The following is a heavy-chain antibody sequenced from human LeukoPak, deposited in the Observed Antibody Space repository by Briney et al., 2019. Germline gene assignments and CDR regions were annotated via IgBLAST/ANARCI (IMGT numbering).Heavy chain of an antibody. CDR2: IYFGGTT. V-gene: IGHV3-53*01. CDR1: GFTVSSNY. CDR3: ARGDGVYVY. J-gene: IGHJ4*02. Sequence: GGSLRLSCAASGFTVSSNYMTWVRQAPGQGLEWVSVIYFGGTTYYADSVKGRFTISRDNSKNTVYLQMNSLRVEDTAVYYCARGDGVYVYWGQGTLVTASS. D-gene: IGHD5/OR15-5a*01.